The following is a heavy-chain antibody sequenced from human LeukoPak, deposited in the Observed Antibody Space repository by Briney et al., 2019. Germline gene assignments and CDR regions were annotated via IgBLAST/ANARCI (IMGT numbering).Heavy chain of an antibody. Sequence: SETLSLTCTVSGDSISSSSSYWGWIRQPPGEGLEWIGSIYYSGSTYYNPSLKSRVTISVDTSKNQFSLKLSSVTAADTAVYYCARHPWRGGSGISRLHNWFDPWGQGTLVTVSS. CDR2: IYYSGST. CDR3: ARHPWRGGSGISRLHNWFDP. CDR1: GDSISSSSSY. D-gene: IGHD3-10*01. V-gene: IGHV4-39*01. J-gene: IGHJ5*02.